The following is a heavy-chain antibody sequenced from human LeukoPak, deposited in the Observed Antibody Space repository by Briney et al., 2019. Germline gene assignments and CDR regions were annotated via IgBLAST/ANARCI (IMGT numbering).Heavy chain of an antibody. J-gene: IGHJ4*02. CDR1: GITFSNYA. CDR3: AGRPTGYSSGYIH. Sequence: GGSLRLSCVASGITFSNYAVSWVRQAPEKGLDWVSVISGSAHKIRYADSVKGRFTIPRDNSENIVYLQMNNLRVEDTAVYYCAGRPTGYSSGYIHWGQGTLVTVSS. CDR2: ISGSAHKI. V-gene: IGHV3-23*01. D-gene: IGHD5-18*01.